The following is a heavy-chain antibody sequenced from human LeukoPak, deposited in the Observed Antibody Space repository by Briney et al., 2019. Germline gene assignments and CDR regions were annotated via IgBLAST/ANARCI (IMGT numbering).Heavy chain of an antibody. CDR1: GLTFSNAW. Sequence: PGGSLRLSCEASGLTFSNAWMTWVRQTPGKGLEWVGRIKSKTAGGATDYAAPVKGRFTISGDDSEKTAFLQMNSLQSEDTAVYFCYSSGRGPWGQGTLVIVSS. D-gene: IGHD3-10*01. CDR2: IKSKTAGGAT. J-gene: IGHJ5*02. CDR3: YSSGRGP. V-gene: IGHV3-15*01.